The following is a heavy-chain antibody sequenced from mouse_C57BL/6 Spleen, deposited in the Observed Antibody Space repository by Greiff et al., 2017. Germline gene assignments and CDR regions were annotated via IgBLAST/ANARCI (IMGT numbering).Heavy chain of an antibody. CDR2: IWSDGST. D-gene: IGHD2-5*01. V-gene: IGHV2-6-1*01. J-gene: IGHJ3*01. Sequence: VNVVESGPGLVAPSQSLSITCTVSGFSLTSYGVHWVRQPPGKGLEWLVVIWSDGSTTYNSALKSRLSISKDNSKSQVFLKMNSLQTDDTAMYYCARHGDSNYPFAYWGQGTLVTVSA. CDR3: ARHGDSNYPFAY. CDR1: GFSLTSYG.